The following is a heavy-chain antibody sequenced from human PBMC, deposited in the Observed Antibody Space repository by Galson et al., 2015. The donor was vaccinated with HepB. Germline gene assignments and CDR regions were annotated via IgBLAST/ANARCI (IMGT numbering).Heavy chain of an antibody. D-gene: IGHD1-26*01. CDR3: ARGGSYFDY. CDR1: GFTFSSYA. Sequence: SLRLSCAASGFTFSSYAMSWVRQAPGKGLEWVSAISGSGGSTYYADSVKGRFTISRDNAKNSLYLQMNSLRDEDTAVYYCARGGSYFDYWGQGTLVTVSS. CDR2: ISGSGGST. J-gene: IGHJ4*02. V-gene: IGHV3-23*01.